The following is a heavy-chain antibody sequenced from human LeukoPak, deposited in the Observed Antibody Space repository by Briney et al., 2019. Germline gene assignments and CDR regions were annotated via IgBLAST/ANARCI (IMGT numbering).Heavy chain of an antibody. CDR3: ARDFGDYDFWSGYTRNWYDT. CDR2: INPNSGGT. CDR1: GYTFTRYY. V-gene: IGHV1-2*06. J-gene: IGHJ5*02. Sequence: ASVNVPFKASGYTFTRYYMHWVRQAPGQGLEWMGRINPNSGGTNYAQKFKGRVTITRATSISTAYMEMSRLTSEDTAAYYCARDFGDYDFWSGYTRNWYDTWGQGSLVTVSS. D-gene: IGHD3-3*01.